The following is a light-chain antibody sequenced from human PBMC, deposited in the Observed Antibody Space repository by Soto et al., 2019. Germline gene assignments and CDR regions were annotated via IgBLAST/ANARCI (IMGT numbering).Light chain of an antibody. V-gene: IGLV2-8*01. CDR2: EVS. CDR1: SSDVGGYNY. CDR3: SSYAGSLYV. Sequence: QSVLTQPPSASGSPGQSVTISCTGTSSDVGGYNYVSWNQQHPGKAPKLMIYEVSKRPSGVPDRFSGSKSGNTASLTVSGLQAEDEADYYCSSYAGSLYVFGTGTKVTVL. J-gene: IGLJ1*01.